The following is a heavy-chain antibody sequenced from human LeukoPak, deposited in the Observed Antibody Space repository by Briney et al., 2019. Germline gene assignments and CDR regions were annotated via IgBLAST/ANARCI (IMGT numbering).Heavy chain of an antibody. CDR2: INHSGST. D-gene: IGHD3-10*01. CDR3: ARGQTYYYGSGSYGPSYNWFDP. CDR1: GGSFSDYY. Sequence: KPSETLSLTCAVYGGSFSDYYWSWIRQPPGRGLEWIGEINHSGSTNYNPSLKSRVTISVDTSKNQFSLKLSSVTAADTAVYYCARGQTYYYGSGSYGPSYNWFDPWGQGTLVTVSS. V-gene: IGHV4-34*01. J-gene: IGHJ5*02.